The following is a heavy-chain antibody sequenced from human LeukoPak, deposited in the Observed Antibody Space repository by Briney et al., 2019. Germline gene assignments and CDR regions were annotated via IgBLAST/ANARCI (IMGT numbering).Heavy chain of an antibody. J-gene: IGHJ6*03. CDR2: ISSSGTTI. V-gene: IGHV3-48*04. Sequence: PGGSLRLSCAASGFSFSFYSMNWVRQAPGKGLEWISYISSSGTTIYYADSVKGRFSISRDNAKNSLYLQMNSLRAEDTAVYYCARARGGYYMDVWGKGTTVTISS. CDR1: GFSFSFYS. CDR3: ARARGGYYMDV. D-gene: IGHD3-10*01.